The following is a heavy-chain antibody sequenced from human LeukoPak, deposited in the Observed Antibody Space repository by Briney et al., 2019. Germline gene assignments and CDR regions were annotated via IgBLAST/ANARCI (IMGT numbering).Heavy chain of an antibody. Sequence: GGSLRLSCAASGFTFSSYEMHWVRQAPGKGLEWVSYISSSGSTIYYADSVKGRFTISRDNAKNSLYLQMNSLTAEDTAVYYCARESFAARWDWGQGTLVTVSS. CDR2: ISSSGSTI. D-gene: IGHD6-6*01. CDR1: GFTFSSYE. V-gene: IGHV3-48*03. CDR3: ARESFAARWD. J-gene: IGHJ4*02.